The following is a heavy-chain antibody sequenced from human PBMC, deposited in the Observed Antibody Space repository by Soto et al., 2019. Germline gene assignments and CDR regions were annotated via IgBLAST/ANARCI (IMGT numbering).Heavy chain of an antibody. Sequence: PSETLSLTCTVSGGSISSFYWSWVRQPPGKGLEWIGYIYYSGSTNYNPSLKSRVTISVDTSKNQFSLKLSSVTAADTAVYYCARAGGSSGWYSADVWGKGTTVTVSS. CDR1: GGSISSFY. CDR2: IYYSGST. J-gene: IGHJ6*04. V-gene: IGHV4-59*01. CDR3: ARAGGSSGWYSADV. D-gene: IGHD6-19*01.